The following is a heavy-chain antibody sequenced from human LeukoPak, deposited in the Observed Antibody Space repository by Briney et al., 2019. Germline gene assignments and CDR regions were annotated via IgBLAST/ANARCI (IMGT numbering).Heavy chain of an antibody. D-gene: IGHD3-10*01. Sequence: GGSLRLSCAASGFTFSSYEMNWVRQAPGKGLEWVSYISSNGSPIFYADSVKGRFTISRDNAKNSLSLLMNSLRAEDTAVYYCARGGGSGILDWGQGTLVTVSS. CDR2: ISSNGSPI. V-gene: IGHV3-48*03. CDR3: ARGGGSGILD. J-gene: IGHJ4*02. CDR1: GFTFSSYE.